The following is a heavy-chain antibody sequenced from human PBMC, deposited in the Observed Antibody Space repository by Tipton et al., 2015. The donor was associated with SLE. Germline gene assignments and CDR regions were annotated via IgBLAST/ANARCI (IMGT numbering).Heavy chain of an antibody. CDR1: GGSISTYY. Sequence: TLSLTCTVSGGSISTYYWSWIRQPPGKGLEWIGYIFYSGSTSYNPTLKSRLTISVDTSKNQFSLRLTSVTAADTAVYYRAKYFYDATGYQSVDSWGQGALVTVSS. J-gene: IGHJ4*02. V-gene: IGHV4-59*03. CDR3: AKYFYDATGYQSVDS. D-gene: IGHD3-22*01. CDR2: IFYSGST.